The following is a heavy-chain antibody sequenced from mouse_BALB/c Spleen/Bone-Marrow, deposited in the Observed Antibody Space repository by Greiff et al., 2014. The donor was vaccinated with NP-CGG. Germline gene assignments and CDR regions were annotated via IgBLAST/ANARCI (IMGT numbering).Heavy chain of an antibody. V-gene: IGHV4-1*02. D-gene: IGHD2-3*01. CDR1: GFDFSGYW. CDR2: INPDSRTI. CDR3: ARNGYYGWITY. Sequence: EVQVVESGGGLVQPGGSLKLSCAASGFDFSGYWMTWVRQAPGKGLEWIGEINPDSRTINYKPSLKEKFIMSRDNAKNTLYLQMSKVRSEDTALYYCARNGYYGWITYWGQGTLVTVS. J-gene: IGHJ3*01.